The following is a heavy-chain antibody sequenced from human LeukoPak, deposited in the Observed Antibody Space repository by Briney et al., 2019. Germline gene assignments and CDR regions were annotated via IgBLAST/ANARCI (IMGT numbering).Heavy chain of an antibody. CDR3: ARDRVGQQLVGRKYCYYYMDV. V-gene: IGHV4-4*07. Sequence: SETLSLTCTVSGDSISNFYWSWTRQPAGKGLEWIGRIHINGDTNYNPSLKSRVTMSLDTSKNQFSLKLNSVTAADTAVYYCARDRVGQQLVGRKYCYYYMDVWGKGTTVTISS. CDR1: GDSISNFY. J-gene: IGHJ6*03. D-gene: IGHD6-13*01. CDR2: IHINGDT.